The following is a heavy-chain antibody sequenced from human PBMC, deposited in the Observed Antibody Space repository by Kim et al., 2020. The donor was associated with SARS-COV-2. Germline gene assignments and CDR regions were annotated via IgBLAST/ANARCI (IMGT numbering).Heavy chain of an antibody. Sequence: YYADSVKGRYTISRDESKNALNLQVNSLRAEDTAVYYCARGHSGSYYYVDFWGQGTLVTVSS. V-gene: IGHV3-30*01. CDR3: ARGHSGSYYYVDF. J-gene: IGHJ4*02. D-gene: IGHD1-26*01.